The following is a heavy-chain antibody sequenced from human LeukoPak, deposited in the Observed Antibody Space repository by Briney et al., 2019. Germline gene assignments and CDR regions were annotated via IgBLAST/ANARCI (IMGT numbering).Heavy chain of an antibody. Sequence: PGGSLRLSCAASGFTFSSYWMSWVRQAPGKGLEWVANIKQDGSEKYYVDSVKGRFTISRDNAKNSLYPQMNSLRAEDTAVYYCAKVCMKGLSAYYFDYWGQGTLVTVSS. CDR1: GFTFSSYW. V-gene: IGHV3-7*01. CDR3: AKVCMKGLSAYYFDY. CDR2: IKQDGSEK. J-gene: IGHJ4*02. D-gene: IGHD2-8*01.